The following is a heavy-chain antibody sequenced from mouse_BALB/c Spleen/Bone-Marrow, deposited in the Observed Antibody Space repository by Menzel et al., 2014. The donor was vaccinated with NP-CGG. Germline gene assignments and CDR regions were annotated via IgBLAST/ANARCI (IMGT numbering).Heavy chain of an antibody. V-gene: IGHV1-74*01. D-gene: IGHD2-4*01. Sequence: VKLQEPGAELVRPGASVKLSCKASGYSFTNYWMNWMKQRPGQGLEWIGMIHPSDSETRLNQKFKDKATLTVDKSSSTAYMQLSSPTSEDSAVYYCASDDYDGSWFAYWGQGTLVTVSA. CDR2: IHPSDSET. J-gene: IGHJ3*01. CDR3: ASDDYDGSWFAY. CDR1: GYSFTNYW.